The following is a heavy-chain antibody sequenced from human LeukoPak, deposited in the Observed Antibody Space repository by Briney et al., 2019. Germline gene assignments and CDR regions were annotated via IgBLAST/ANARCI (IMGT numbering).Heavy chain of an antibody. J-gene: IGHJ4*02. CDR1: DDSLSRYY. CDR3: ARGGDCPDY. V-gene: IGHV4-4*07. D-gene: IGHD2-21*02. CDR2: LDTSGNT. Sequence: SETLSPTCTVSDDSLSRYYWSWVRQPAGKGLEWIGRLDTSGNTHYNPSLKSRVTMSVDTSRNQFSLRLTSVTAADTAVYYCARGGDCPDYWAQGTLVTVSS.